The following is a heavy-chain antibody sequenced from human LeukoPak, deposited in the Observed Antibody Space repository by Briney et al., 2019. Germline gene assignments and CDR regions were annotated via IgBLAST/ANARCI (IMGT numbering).Heavy chain of an antibody. CDR3: ARTDITIFGVERYNWFDP. J-gene: IGHJ5*02. CDR1: GGTFSSYA. Sequence: ASVKVSCKASGGTFSSYAISWVRQAPGQGLEWMGGIIPIFGTANYAQKFQGRVTITTDESTSTAYMELSSLRSEDTAVYYCARTDITIFGVERYNWFDPWGQGTLVTVSS. CDR2: IIPIFGTA. V-gene: IGHV1-69*05. D-gene: IGHD3-3*01.